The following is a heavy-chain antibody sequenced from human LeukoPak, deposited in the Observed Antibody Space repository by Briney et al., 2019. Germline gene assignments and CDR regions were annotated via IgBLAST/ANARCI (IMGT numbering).Heavy chain of an antibody. CDR1: GGSFSGSY. CDR3: ARSLRSGVVAFDY. Sequence: PSETLSLTCAVYGGSFSGSYWSWIRQPPGKGLEWIGDINHSGSTNYNPSLKSRATISKDTSKNQFSLQLTSVTAADTAVYYCARSLRSGVVAFDYWGQGILVTVSS. J-gene: IGHJ4*02. D-gene: IGHD2-15*01. V-gene: IGHV4-34*01. CDR2: INHSGST.